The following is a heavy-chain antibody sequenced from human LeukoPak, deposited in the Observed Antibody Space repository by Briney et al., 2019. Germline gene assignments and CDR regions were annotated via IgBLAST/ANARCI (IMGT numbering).Heavy chain of an antibody. J-gene: IGHJ5*02. D-gene: IGHD5-12*01. Sequence: ASVKVSCKASGYTFTSYGISWVRQAPGQGLEWMGWISAYNGNTNYAQKLQGRVTITRDTSASTAYMELSSLRSEDTAVYYCAREVDIVATSWFDPWGQGTLVTVSS. CDR3: AREVDIVATSWFDP. CDR2: ISAYNGNT. CDR1: GYTFTSYG. V-gene: IGHV1-18*01.